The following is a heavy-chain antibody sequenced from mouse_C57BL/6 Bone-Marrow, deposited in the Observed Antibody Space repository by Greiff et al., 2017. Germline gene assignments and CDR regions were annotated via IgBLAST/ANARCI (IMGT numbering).Heavy chain of an antibody. CDR3: TTGDYGKRCHCHYWYFDV. Sequence: EVKLQESGAELVRPGASVKLSCTASGFNIKDDYMHWVKQRPEQGLEWIGWIDPENGGTEYASKFQGKATITADTSSNTAYLQLSSLTSEDTAVYYCTTGDYGKRCHCHYWYFDVWGTGTTVTVSS. CDR1: GFNIKDDY. D-gene: IGHD2-1*01. J-gene: IGHJ1*03. CDR2: IDPENGGT. V-gene: IGHV14-4*01.